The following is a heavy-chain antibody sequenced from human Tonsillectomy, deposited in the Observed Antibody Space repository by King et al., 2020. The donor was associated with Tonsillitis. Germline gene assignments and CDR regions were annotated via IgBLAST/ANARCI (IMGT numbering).Heavy chain of an antibody. CDR2: INPKSGDT. CDR1: GYTFTGNY. V-gene: IGHV1-2*02. D-gene: IGHD6-13*01. CDR3: ARDLGSTWGFDAFDI. J-gene: IGHJ3*02. Sequence: QLVQSGAEVKKPGASVKVSCKASGYTFTGNYLHWVRQAPGHGLEWLGWINPKSGDTTYAQIFQGRVTMTRDTSIRTAYMEVSRLRSDDTAVYYCARDLGSTWGFDAFDIWGQGTMVTVSS.